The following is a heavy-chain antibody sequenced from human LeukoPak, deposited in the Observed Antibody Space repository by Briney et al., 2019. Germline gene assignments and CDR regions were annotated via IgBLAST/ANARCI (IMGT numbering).Heavy chain of an antibody. CDR3: ARHYGP. CDR2: IYDSGST. CDR1: GDSLSSNY. Sequence: SETLSLTCTVSGDSLSSNYWSWIRQPPGKGLEWIGSIYDSGSTYYNPSLKSRVTISVDTSKNQFSLKLNSVTAADTAVYYCARHYGPWGQGTLVTVSS. D-gene: IGHD3-16*01. J-gene: IGHJ5*02. V-gene: IGHV4-59*05.